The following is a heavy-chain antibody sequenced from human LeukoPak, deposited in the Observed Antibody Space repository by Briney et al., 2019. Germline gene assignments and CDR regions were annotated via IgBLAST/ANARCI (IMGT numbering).Heavy chain of an antibody. Sequence: GGSLRLSCAASGFTVSSNYMSWVRQAPGKELEWVSVIYGGGSTYYADSVKGRFTISRDNSKNTLYLQMNSLRAEDTAVYYCAREVPYCSGGSCHNWFDPWGQGTLVTVSS. V-gene: IGHV3-53*01. J-gene: IGHJ5*02. CDR2: IYGGGST. CDR3: AREVPYCSGGSCHNWFDP. CDR1: GFTVSSNY. D-gene: IGHD2-15*01.